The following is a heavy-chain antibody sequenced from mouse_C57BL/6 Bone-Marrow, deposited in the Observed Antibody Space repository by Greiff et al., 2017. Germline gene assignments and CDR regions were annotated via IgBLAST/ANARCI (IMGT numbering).Heavy chain of an antibody. V-gene: IGHV1-59*01. CDR3: ARDITTVVAPFDY. J-gene: IGHJ2*01. Sequence: QVHVKQPGAELVRPGTSVKLSCKASGYTFTSYWMHWVKQRPGQGLEWIGVIDPSDSYTNYNQKFKGKATLTVDTSSSTAYMQLSSLTSEASAVYYCARDITTVVAPFDYWGQGTTLTVSS. CDR1: GYTFTSYW. CDR2: IDPSDSYT. D-gene: IGHD1-1*01.